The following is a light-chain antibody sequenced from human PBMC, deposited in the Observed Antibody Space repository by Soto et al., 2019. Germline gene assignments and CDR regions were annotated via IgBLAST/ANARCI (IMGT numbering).Light chain of an antibody. CDR2: SNN. V-gene: IGLV1-44*01. J-gene: IGLJ1*01. Sequence: QSVLTQPPSASGTPGQRVTISCSGSSSNIGSNTVNWYQQLPGTAPKLLIYSNNQRPSGVPDRFSGSKSGTSASLAISGLQSGDEADYYCAAWDDSLNGPYVFGTGTKVTVL. CDR3: AAWDDSLNGPYV. CDR1: SSNIGSNT.